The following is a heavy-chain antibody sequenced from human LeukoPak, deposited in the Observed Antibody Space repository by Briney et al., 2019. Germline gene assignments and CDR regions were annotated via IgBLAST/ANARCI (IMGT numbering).Heavy chain of an antibody. D-gene: IGHD3-10*01. Sequence: SETLSLTCTVSGGSISSYYWSWIRQPAGKGLEWIGRIYIRGSTNYNPSLKSRVTMSVDTSKNQFSLKLSSVTAADTAVYYCARDDYYGSPGVYAFDIWGQGTMVTVSS. CDR2: IYIRGST. CDR1: GGSISSYY. V-gene: IGHV4-4*07. CDR3: ARDDYYGSPGVYAFDI. J-gene: IGHJ3*02.